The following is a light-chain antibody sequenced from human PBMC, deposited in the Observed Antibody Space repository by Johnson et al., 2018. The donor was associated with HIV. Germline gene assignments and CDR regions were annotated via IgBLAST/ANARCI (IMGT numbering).Light chain of an antibody. J-gene: IGLJ1*01. CDR2: DNN. V-gene: IGLV1-51*01. CDR3: GTWDSSLSAGV. CDR1: SSNIGNNY. Sequence: QSVLTQPPSVSAAPGQKVTISCSGSSSNIGNNYVSWYQQLPGTAPKLLIYDNNKRPSGIPDRYSGSKSGTSATLGITGLQTGDEAHYYCGTWDSSLSAGVFGTVTKVNVL.